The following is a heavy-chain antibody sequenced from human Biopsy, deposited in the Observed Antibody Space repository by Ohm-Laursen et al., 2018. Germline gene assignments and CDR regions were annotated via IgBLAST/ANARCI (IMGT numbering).Heavy chain of an antibody. V-gene: IGHV4-4*07. Sequence: SETLSLTCSVSGASMTGYFWTWVRQPAGKGLEWIGHIYTIGDTTYNPSLESRVTMSLDTSKNQFSLKMTSLTAADPAVYFCAREDEGLLRALDLWGQGTMVTVSS. D-gene: IGHD3-3*01. CDR2: IYTIGDT. CDR1: GASMTGYF. J-gene: IGHJ3*01. CDR3: AREDEGLLRALDL.